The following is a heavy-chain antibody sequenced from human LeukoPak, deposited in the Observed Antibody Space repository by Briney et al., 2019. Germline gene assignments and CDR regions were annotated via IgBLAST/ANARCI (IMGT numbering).Heavy chain of an antibody. V-gene: IGHV3-48*03. CDR3: AGDYYDSSGYFLGVY. D-gene: IGHD3-22*01. CDR1: GFTFSSYE. CDR2: ISSSGSNT. Sequence: GGSLRLSCAASGFTFSSYEMKLVRQAPGKGLEWVSYISSSGSNTYYADSVKGRFTISRDNAKNSLYLQMNSLRAEDTAVYYCAGDYYDSSGYFLGVYWGQGTLVTVSS. J-gene: IGHJ4*02.